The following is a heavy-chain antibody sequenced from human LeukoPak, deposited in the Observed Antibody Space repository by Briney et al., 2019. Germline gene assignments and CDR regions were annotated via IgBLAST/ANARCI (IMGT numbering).Heavy chain of an antibody. CDR3: ARHIYGSGSGDY. CDR1: GFIFSSYG. D-gene: IGHD3-10*01. CDR2: ISGSGDTT. V-gene: IGHV3-23*01. Sequence: PGGSLRLSCAASGFIFSSYGMSWVRQAPGKGLNWVSVISGSGDTTYYADSVKGRFTISRDNAKTSLYLQMNSLRAEDTAVYYCARHIYGSGSGDYWGQGTLVTVSS. J-gene: IGHJ4*02.